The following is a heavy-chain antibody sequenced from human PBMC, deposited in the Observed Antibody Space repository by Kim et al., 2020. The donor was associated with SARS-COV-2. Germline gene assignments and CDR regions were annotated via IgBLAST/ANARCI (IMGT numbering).Heavy chain of an antibody. CDR2: IKQDGSEK. CDR1: GFTFSSYW. J-gene: IGHJ4*02. CDR3: ARDSVVGAYYDSSGYYAFDY. D-gene: IGHD3-22*01. V-gene: IGHV3-7*01. Sequence: GGSLRLSCAASGFTFSSYWMSWVRQAPGKGLEWVANIKQDGSEKYYVDSVKGRFTISRDNAKNSLYLQMNSLRAEDTAVYYCARDSVVGAYYDSSGYYAFDYWGQGTLVTVSS.